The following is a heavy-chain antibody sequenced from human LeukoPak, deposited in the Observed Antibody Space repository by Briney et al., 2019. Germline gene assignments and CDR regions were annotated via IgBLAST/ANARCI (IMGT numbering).Heavy chain of an antibody. J-gene: IGHJ4*02. D-gene: IGHD2-2*01. Sequence: KPSETLSLTCSVAGGSISDYYWSWIRQPPGKGLEWIGYIYYSGSTNYNPSPKSRVTISVDTSKNQFSLKLSSVTAADTAVYYCAKTNSRSSFFFDYWGQGTLVTVSS. CDR1: GGSISDYY. V-gene: IGHV4-59*01. CDR3: AKTNSRSSFFFDY. CDR2: IYYSGST.